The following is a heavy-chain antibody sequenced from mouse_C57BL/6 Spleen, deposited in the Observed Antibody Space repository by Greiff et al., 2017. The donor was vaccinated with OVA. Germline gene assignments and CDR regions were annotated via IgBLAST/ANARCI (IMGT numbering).Heavy chain of an antibody. D-gene: IGHD2-13*01. Sequence: DVKLQESGGGLVQPGGSMKLSCVASGFTFSNYWMNWVRQSPEKGLEWVAQIRLKSDNYATHSAESVKGRFTISRDDSKSSVYLQMNNLRAEDTGIYYCTIYYGDPWGQGTLVTVSA. CDR3: TIYYGDP. CDR1: GFTFSNYW. CDR2: IRLKSDNYAT. V-gene: IGHV6-3*01. J-gene: IGHJ3*01.